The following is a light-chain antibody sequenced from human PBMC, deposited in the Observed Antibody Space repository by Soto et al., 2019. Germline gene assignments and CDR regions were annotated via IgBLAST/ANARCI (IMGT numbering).Light chain of an antibody. J-gene: IGKJ1*01. V-gene: IGKV3-15*01. CDR3: QQYNYWPPWT. Sequence: ILMTQSPATLSVSPGERATLSCRASQSVSNALAWYQQKPGQAPRLLIYDASTRATGIPARFSGSGSGTEFTLTSSGLQSEDFAVYYCQQYNYWPPWTFGQGTKVEIK. CDR2: DAS. CDR1: QSVSNA.